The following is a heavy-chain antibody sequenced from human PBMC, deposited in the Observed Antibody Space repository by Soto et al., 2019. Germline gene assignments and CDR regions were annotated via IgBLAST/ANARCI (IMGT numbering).Heavy chain of an antibody. D-gene: IGHD3-10*01. CDR3: AKDQSYYGSGSYPEYYYYYYGMDV. CDR1: GFTFSSYS. CDR2: ISSSSSTI. V-gene: IGHV3-48*01. J-gene: IGHJ6*02. Sequence: GGSLRLSCAASGFTFSSYSMNWVRQAPGKGLEWVSYISSSSSTIYYADSVKGRFTISRDNAKNSLYLQMNSLRAEDTAVYYCAKDQSYYGSGSYPEYYYYYYGMDVWGQGTTVTVSS.